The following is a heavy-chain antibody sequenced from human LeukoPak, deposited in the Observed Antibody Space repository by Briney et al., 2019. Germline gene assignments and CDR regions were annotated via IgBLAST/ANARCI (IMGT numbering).Heavy chain of an antibody. Sequence: ASVKDSCKASAYTFTGYYIHWVRQAPGQGPEWMGWINPKSGGTNYAQKFRGRVTMTRDTSINTVNMELSRLRSDDTAMYYCARDGGIAAAGRFDYWGQGTLVTVSS. CDR1: AYTFTGYY. D-gene: IGHD6-13*01. J-gene: IGHJ4*02. V-gene: IGHV1-2*02. CDR2: INPKSGGT. CDR3: ARDGGIAAAGRFDY.